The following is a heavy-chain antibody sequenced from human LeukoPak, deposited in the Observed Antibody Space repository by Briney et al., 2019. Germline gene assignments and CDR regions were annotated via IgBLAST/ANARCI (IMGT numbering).Heavy chain of an antibody. CDR3: ARGRPANGGAFDI. Sequence: SVKVSCKSSGGTFSNYAISWVRQAAGKGLEWVGGIIPIFDTANYEQKFQRRVTNTAHVSKSTAYMDLSSLRSEDTAVYYCARGRPANGGAFDIWGQGTMVTVSS. CDR1: GGTFSNYA. D-gene: IGHD3-10*01. V-gene: IGHV1-69*13. J-gene: IGHJ3*02. CDR2: IIPIFDTA.